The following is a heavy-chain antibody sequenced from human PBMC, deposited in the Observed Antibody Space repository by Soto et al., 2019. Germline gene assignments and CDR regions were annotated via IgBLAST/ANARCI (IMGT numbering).Heavy chain of an antibody. CDR2: IWYDGSNK. V-gene: IGHV3-33*01. J-gene: IGHJ6*02. CDR3: AREWSDSSGYFLPYYYYYGMDV. D-gene: IGHD3-22*01. Sequence: SGGSLRLSCAASGFTFSSYGMHWVRQAPGKGLEWVTVIWYDGSNKYYADSVKGRFTISRDNSKNTLYLQMNSLRAEDTAVYYCAREWSDSSGYFLPYYYYYGMDVWGQGTTVTVSS. CDR1: GFTFSSYG.